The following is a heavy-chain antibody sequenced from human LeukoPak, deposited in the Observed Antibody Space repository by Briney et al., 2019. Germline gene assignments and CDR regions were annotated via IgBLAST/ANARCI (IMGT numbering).Heavy chain of an antibody. CDR3: ARVYYDFWSGYYIGPRVCYYYGMDV. J-gene: IGHJ6*02. CDR2: IRQDETEK. V-gene: IGHV3-7*03. CDR1: GFTFSNFW. Sequence: SLRLSCTASGFTFSNFWMGWVRQAPGKGLEWVANIRQDETEKFYLGSVKGRFTISRDNAKNSLYLQMNSLRAEDTAVYYCARVYYDFWSGYYIGPRVCYYYGMDVWGQGTTVTVSS. D-gene: IGHD3-3*01.